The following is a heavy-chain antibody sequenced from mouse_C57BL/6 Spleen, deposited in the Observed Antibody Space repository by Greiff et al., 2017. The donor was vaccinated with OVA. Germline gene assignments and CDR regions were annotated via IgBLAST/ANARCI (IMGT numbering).Heavy chain of an antibody. CDR3: ARVNGNYAYWYFDV. V-gene: IGHV5-17*01. CDR1: GFTFSDYG. J-gene: IGHJ1*03. CDR2: ISSGSCTI. D-gene: IGHD2-1*01. Sequence: EVKLMESGGGLVKPGGSLKLSCAASGFTFSDYGMHWVRQAPEKGLEWVAYISSGSCTIYYADTVKGRFTISRDNAKNTLFLQMTSLRSEDTAMYYCARVNGNYAYWYFDVWGTGTTVTVSS.